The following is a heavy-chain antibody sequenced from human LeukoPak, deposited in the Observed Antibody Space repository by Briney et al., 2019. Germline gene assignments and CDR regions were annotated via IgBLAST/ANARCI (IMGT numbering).Heavy chain of an antibody. CDR2: INHSGGT. CDR3: AGHHPRNTVDF. D-gene: IGHD2-8*02. J-gene: IGHJ4*02. Sequence: SETLSLTCAVYGGSFSSYYWGWIRQPPGKGLEWIGEINHSGGTNYNPSLKSRVTISVDTSKNQFSLKLSSVTAADTAVYYCAGHHPRNTVDFWGQGTLVTVSS. V-gene: IGHV4-34*01. CDR1: GGSFSSYY.